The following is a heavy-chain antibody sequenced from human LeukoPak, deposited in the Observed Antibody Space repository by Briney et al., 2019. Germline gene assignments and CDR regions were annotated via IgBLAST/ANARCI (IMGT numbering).Heavy chain of an antibody. CDR1: GFTFSNYA. D-gene: IGHD1-7*01. V-gene: IGHV3-23*01. Sequence: PGGSLRLSCAASGFTFSNYAMYWVRQAPGKGLEWVLGVSDSGDGTHYADSVKGRFTISRDNSKNTLYLQMDNLSGEDTAVYYCAKDRACGQWNCQGSDYWGRGTLVTVSS. CDR3: AKDRACGQWNCQGSDY. CDR2: VSDSGDGT. J-gene: IGHJ4*02.